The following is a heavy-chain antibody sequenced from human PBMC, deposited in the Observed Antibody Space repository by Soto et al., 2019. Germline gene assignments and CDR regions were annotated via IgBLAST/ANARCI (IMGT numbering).Heavy chain of an antibody. D-gene: IGHD4-4*01. CDR1: GFTFSSYV. J-gene: IGHJ4*02. Sequence: GGSLRLSCAASGFTFSSYVMHWVRQAPGKGLEWVAVISYDGSNKYYADSVKGRFTISRDNSKNTLYLQMNSLRAEDTAVYYCARDHSEFDYWGQGTLVTVSS. CDR2: ISYDGSNK. CDR3: ARDHSEFDY. V-gene: IGHV3-30-3*01.